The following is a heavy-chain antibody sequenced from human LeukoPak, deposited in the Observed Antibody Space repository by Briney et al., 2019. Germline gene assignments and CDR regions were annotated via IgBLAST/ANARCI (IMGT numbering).Heavy chain of an antibody. CDR3: AMDCSGGTCYAAGGDY. D-gene: IGHD2-15*01. V-gene: IGHV4-39*01. CDR1: GGSISRSSYY. J-gene: IGHJ4*02. CDR2: IYYSGNT. Sequence: ETLSLTCTVSGGSISRSSYYWGWIRQPPGKGLEWIGSIYYSGNTYYNPSLKSRVTISVDTLKNLFSLKLRSVTAADTAVYYCAMDCSGGTCYAAGGDYWGQGTLVTVSS.